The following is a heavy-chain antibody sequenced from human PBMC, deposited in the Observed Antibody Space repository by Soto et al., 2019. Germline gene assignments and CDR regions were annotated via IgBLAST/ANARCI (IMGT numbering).Heavy chain of an antibody. Sequence: PGGSLRLSCAASGFTFSSYAMSWVRQAPGKGLEWVSAISGSGGSTYYADSVKGRFTISRDNSKNTLYLQMNSLRAEDTAVYYCANNPYSSSWSETYFDIWGQGTMVTVSS. CDR2: ISGSGGST. CDR1: GFTFSSYA. J-gene: IGHJ3*02. V-gene: IGHV3-23*01. CDR3: ANNPYSSSWSETYFDI. D-gene: IGHD6-13*01.